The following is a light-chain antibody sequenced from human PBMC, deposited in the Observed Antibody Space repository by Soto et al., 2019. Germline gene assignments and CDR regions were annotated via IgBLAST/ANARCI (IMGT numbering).Light chain of an antibody. CDR3: QQYGDSPPTYT. Sequence: ENVLTQSPGTLSLSPGERATLSCRASQSVSSNYFAWYQQKPGQAPRLLIYGASSRASGVPDRFSGSGSGTDFTLTISRLEPEDFAVYYCQQYGDSPPTYTFGQGTKLETK. J-gene: IGKJ2*01. CDR1: QSVSSNY. V-gene: IGKV3-20*01. CDR2: GAS.